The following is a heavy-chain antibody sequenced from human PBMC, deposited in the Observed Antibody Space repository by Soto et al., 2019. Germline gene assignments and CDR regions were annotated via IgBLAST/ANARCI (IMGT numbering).Heavy chain of an antibody. CDR3: AKQPYYYDSSGYYDD. D-gene: IGHD3-22*01. Sequence: PGGSLRLSCAASGFTFSSYAMSWVRQAPGKGLEWVSAISGSGGSTYYADSVKGRFTISRDNSKNTLYLQMNSLRAEDTAVYYCAKQPYYYDSSGYYDDWGQGTLVTVSS. V-gene: IGHV3-23*01. CDR2: ISGSGGST. J-gene: IGHJ4*02. CDR1: GFTFSSYA.